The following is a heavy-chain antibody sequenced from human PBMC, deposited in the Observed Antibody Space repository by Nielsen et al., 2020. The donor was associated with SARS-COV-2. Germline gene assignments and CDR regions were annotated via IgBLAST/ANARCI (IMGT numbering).Heavy chain of an antibody. CDR3: AREKGSGWYSSYYYGMDV. CDR2: ISAYNGNT. D-gene: IGHD6-19*01. J-gene: IGHJ6*02. Sequence: ASVKVSCKASGYTFTSYGISWVRQAPGQGLEWMGWISAYNGNTNYAQKLQGRVTMTTGTSTSTAYMELRSLRSDDTAVYYCAREKGSGWYSSYYYGMDVWGQGTTVTVSS. CDR1: GYTFTSYG. V-gene: IGHV1-18*01.